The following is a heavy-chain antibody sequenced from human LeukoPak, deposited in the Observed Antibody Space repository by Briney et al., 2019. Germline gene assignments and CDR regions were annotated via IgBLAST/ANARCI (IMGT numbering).Heavy chain of an antibody. J-gene: IGHJ6*04. D-gene: IGHD2-2*01. CDR2: IYYSGST. Sequence: SETLSLTCTVSGGSISSSSYYWGWIRQPLGKGLEWIGSIYYSGSTYYNPSLKSRVTMSVDTSKNQFSLKLSSVTAADTAVYYCASLRYCSSTSCRDVWGKGTTVTVSS. V-gene: IGHV4-39*07. CDR3: ASLRYCSSTSCRDV. CDR1: GGSISSSSYY.